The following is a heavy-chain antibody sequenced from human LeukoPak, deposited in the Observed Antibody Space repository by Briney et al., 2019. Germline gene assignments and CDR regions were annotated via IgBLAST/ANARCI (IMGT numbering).Heavy chain of an antibody. J-gene: IGHJ6*03. D-gene: IGHD3-10*01. CDR2: IYTSGST. CDR1: GGSISSYY. V-gene: IGHV4-4*07. Sequence: SETLSLTCTVSGGSISSYYWSWIRQPAGKGLEWIGRIYTSGSTNYNPSLKSRVTMSVDTSKNPFSVKLTSVTAAGTGVYYCSRNSRITMVRGVIGTYYYYYRDVWGKGTAVRVSS. CDR3: SRNSRITMVRGVIGTYYYYYRDV.